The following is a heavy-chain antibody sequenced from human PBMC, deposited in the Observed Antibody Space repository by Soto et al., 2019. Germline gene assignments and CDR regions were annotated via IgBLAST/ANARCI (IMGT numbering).Heavy chain of an antibody. D-gene: IGHD1-1*01. CDR1: RRYGNNFH. V-gene: IGHV4-34*01. CDR3: ARQSTWYSVEVDY. J-gene: IGHJ4*02. CDR2: INHSGST. Sequence: SETLSLTCTISRRYGNNFHWSWVRQPAGKGLEWIGEINHSGSTSHNPSVKSRVTLSVDTSKNQFSLKLTSVTAADTAVYYCARQSTWYSVEVDYWGQGTLVTVLL.